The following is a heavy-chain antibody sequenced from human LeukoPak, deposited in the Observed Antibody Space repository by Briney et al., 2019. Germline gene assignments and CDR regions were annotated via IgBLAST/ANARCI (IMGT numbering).Heavy chain of an antibody. V-gene: IGHV4-30-4*08. J-gene: IGHJ6*03. CDR1: GGSISSGDYY. CDR2: LYYSGST. D-gene: IGHD4-23*01. CDR3: ARVNYDYYYYMDV. Sequence: TSQTLSLTCTVSGGSISSGDYYWSWIRQPPRKGLEWIGYLYYSGSTYYNPSLKSRVTISVDTSKNQFSLKLSSVTAADTAVYYCARVNYDYYYYMDVWGKGTTVSVSS.